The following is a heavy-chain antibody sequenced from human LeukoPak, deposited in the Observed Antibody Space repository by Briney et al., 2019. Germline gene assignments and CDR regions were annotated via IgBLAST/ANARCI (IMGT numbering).Heavy chain of an antibody. Sequence: ASAKVSCKASGGTFSRSAISWVRQAPGQGLEWMGGIIPIFGPADYAQKFQGRVTITADESTSTAYLELSSLRSEDTAVYYCATSLPYGYYDSGGSNWFDPWGQGTLVTVSS. CDR2: IIPIFGPA. CDR3: ATSLPYGYYDSGGSNWFDP. CDR1: GGTFSRSA. D-gene: IGHD3-22*01. J-gene: IGHJ5*02. V-gene: IGHV1-69*01.